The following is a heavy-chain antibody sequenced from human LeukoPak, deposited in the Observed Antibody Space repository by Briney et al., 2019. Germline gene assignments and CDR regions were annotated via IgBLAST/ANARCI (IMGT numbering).Heavy chain of an antibody. D-gene: IGHD2-21*01. CDR1: GFTFSSSW. V-gene: IGHV3-7*02. CDR3: ARGHSDAFDI. J-gene: IGHJ3*02. CDR2: VRADGGVR. Sequence: GGSLRLSCAASGFTFSSSWMSWVRQAPGKGLEWVANVRADGGVRNYVDSVKGRFTISRDNAKNSLYLQMNSLRAEDTAVYYCARGHSDAFDIWGQGTMVTVSS.